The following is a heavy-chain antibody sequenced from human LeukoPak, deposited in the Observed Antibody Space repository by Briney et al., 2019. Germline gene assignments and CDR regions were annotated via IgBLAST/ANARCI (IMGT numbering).Heavy chain of an antibody. Sequence: GGSLRLSCAASGFTFITYAMTWVRQAPGKGLEWVSAISNSGGSTYYADSVRGRFTISRDNSKNTLYLQMNSLRAEDTAVYFCAKDMVWAHYYFDYWGQGTVVTVSS. CDR2: ISNSGGST. CDR3: AKDMVWAHYYFDY. CDR1: GFTFITYA. J-gene: IGHJ4*02. V-gene: IGHV3-23*01. D-gene: IGHD2-8*01.